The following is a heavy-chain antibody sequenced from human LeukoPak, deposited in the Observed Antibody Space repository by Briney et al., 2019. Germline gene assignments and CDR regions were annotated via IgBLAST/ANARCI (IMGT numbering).Heavy chain of an antibody. CDR1: GGSISSGSYY. CDR3: ARGGVLPVG. CDR2: IYTSGST. Sequence: PSQTLSLTCTVSGGSISSGSYYWSWIRQPAGKGLEWIGRIYTSGSTNYNPSLKSRVTISVDTSKNQFSLKLSSVTAADTAVYHCARGGVLPVGWGQGTLVTVSS. V-gene: IGHV4-61*02. D-gene: IGHD2-2*01. J-gene: IGHJ4*02.